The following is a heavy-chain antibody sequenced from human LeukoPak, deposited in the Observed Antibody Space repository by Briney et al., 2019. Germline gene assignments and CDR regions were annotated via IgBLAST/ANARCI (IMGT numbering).Heavy chain of an antibody. CDR3: ARQTGSGLFILP. D-gene: IGHD3/OR15-3a*01. CDR2: IYYSGST. CDR1: GGSISSSSHY. Sequence: PSETLSLTCTVSGGSISSSSHYWGWIRQSPGKGLEWIGSIYYSGSTYYNASLKSRVTISIDTSKNQISLRLTSVTATDTAVYYCARQTGSGLFILPGGQGTLVTVSS. V-gene: IGHV4-39*01. J-gene: IGHJ4*02.